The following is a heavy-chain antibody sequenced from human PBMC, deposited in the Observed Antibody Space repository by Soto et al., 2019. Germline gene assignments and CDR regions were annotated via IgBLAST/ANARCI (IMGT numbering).Heavy chain of an antibody. CDR1: GFTLSNSG. Sequence: QVQLVESGGGVVQPGRSLRLSCAASGFTLSNSGIHWVRQAPGKGLEWVAVSWYDGTNQYFADSVKGRFTISRDLSNNTLYLQMISLRADDTAVYYCARDSDTAMGDYYFDYWGQGTLVTVSS. CDR2: SWYDGTNQ. V-gene: IGHV3-33*01. D-gene: IGHD5-18*01. CDR3: ARDSDTAMGDYYFDY. J-gene: IGHJ4*02.